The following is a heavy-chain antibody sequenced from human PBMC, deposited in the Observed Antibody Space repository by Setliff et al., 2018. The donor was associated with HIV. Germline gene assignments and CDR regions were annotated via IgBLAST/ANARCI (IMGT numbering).Heavy chain of an antibody. CDR3: AKELAASGLGYFDS. J-gene: IGHJ4*02. V-gene: IGHV3-23*01. CDR1: GFAFSGHQ. CDR2: ILSTGERT. D-gene: IGHD3-22*01. Sequence: GGSLRLSCAASGFAFSGHQMSWVRQAPGEGLEWVSAILSTGERTFYADSVKGRFTISRDNSKNTVYLQMNSLRAEDTAEYYCAKELAASGLGYFDSWGRGILVTV.